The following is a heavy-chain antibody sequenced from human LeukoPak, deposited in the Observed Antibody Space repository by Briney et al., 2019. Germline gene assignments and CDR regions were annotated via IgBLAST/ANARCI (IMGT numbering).Heavy chain of an antibody. CDR2: IYHSGST. Sequence: ASETLSLTCSVSGYPISSGYYWAWIRQSPGKGLEWIGTIYHSGSTYYNPSLNSRVTISVDTSKNQFSLKLSSVTAADTAVYYCARTMRWPVTATETFKNWFDPWGQGTLVTVSS. V-gene: IGHV4-38-2*02. D-gene: IGHD2-15*01. CDR1: GYPISSGYY. CDR3: ARTMRWPVTATETFKNWFDP. J-gene: IGHJ5*02.